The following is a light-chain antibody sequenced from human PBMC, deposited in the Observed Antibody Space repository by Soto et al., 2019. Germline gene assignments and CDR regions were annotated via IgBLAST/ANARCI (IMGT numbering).Light chain of an antibody. CDR2: EVT. V-gene: IGLV2-14*01. CDR3: SSYTTSSTV. J-gene: IGLJ1*01. Sequence: QSALTQPASVSGSPGQSITISCTGTNRDGGDYKDVSWYQQHPGKAPKLLIYEVTYRPSGVSNRFSGSKSGNTASLTISGLQADDEADYYCSSYTTSSTVFGTGTKLTVL. CDR1: NRDGGDYKD.